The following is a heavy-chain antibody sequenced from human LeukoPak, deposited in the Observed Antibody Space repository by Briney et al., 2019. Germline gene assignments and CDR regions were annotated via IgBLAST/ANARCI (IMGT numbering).Heavy chain of an antibody. CDR3: ARDAHFGVVTNYYYGMDV. CDR1: GGSISSGSYY. Sequence: PSETLSLTCTVSGGSISSGSYYWSWIRQPAGKGLEWIGRIYTSGSTNYNPSLKSRVTMSVDTSKNQFSLKLSSVTAADTAVYYCARDAHFGVVTNYYYGMDVWGQGTTVTVSS. D-gene: IGHD3-3*01. CDR2: IYTSGST. V-gene: IGHV4-61*02. J-gene: IGHJ6*02.